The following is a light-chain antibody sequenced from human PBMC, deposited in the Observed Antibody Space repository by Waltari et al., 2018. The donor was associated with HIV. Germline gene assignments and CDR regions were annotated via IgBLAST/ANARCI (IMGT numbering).Light chain of an antibody. CDR1: QSVLYSSNNKNY. CDR3: QQYYNSPYT. Sequence: DIAMTQSPDSLAVSLGERATINCKSSQSVLYSSNNKNYLAWYQQKPGQPPKLLIYWASTRESGVPDRFSGSGSGTHFTLTISSLQAEDVAVYYCQQYYNSPYTFGQGTKLEIK. V-gene: IGKV4-1*01. J-gene: IGKJ2*01. CDR2: WAS.